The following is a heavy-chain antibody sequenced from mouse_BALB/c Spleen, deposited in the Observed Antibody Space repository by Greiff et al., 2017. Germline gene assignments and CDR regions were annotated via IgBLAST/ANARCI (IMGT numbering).Heavy chain of an antibody. V-gene: IGHV2-9*02. Sequence: VQLVESGPGLVAPSQSLSITCTVSGFSFTSYCVHWVRQPPGKGLEWLGVILAGGSTNYNSALMSRLSISKDNATSQVFLKMNSLQTDDTAMYYCAREAYGYAMEYGGQGPSVTVSS. CDR2: ILAGGST. CDR3: AREAYGYAMEY. D-gene: IGHD1-1*02. J-gene: IGHJ4*01. CDR1: GFSFTSYC.